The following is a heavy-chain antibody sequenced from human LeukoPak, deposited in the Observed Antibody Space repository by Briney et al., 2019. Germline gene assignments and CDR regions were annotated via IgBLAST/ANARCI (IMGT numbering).Heavy chain of an antibody. CDR3: ARITYDWIDY. D-gene: IGHD3-16*01. CDR2: VFHSGTT. CDR1: GFSISTGYY. V-gene: IGHV4-38-2*01. Sequence: SETLSLTCAVSGFSISTGYYWGWLRQPPGKGLEWIGNVFHSGTTYYNPSLKSRVTISVDTSKNQFSLKLTSVTTADTAVYYCARITYDWIDYWGQGSLVTVSP. J-gene: IGHJ4*02.